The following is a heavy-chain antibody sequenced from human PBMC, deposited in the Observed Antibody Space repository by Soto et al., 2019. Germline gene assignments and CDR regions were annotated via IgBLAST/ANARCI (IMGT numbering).Heavy chain of an antibody. V-gene: IGHV3-30-3*01. CDR1: GFTFSSYA. J-gene: IGHJ4*02. CDR2: ISYDGSNK. Sequence: QVKLVESGGGVVQPGRSLRLSCAASGFTFSSYAMHWVRQAPGKGLEWVAVISYDGSNKYYADSVKGRFTISRDNSKNTLYLQMNSLRAEDTAVYYCARGYYYDSSGYYPPYFDYWGQGTLVTVSS. CDR3: ARGYYYDSSGYYPPYFDY. D-gene: IGHD3-22*01.